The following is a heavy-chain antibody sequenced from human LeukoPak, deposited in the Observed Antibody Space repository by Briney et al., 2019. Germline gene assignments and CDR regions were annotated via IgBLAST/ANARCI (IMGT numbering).Heavy chain of an antibody. CDR1: GGSIRNYY. CDR3: ARDEPITGTTSHADY. V-gene: IGHV4-4*07. J-gene: IGHJ4*02. Sequence: PSETLSLTCSVSGGSIRNYYWNWLRQAAGKELELIGRIHSSGTANYSPSLKSRVTMSIDTSKSQFSLRLSSVTAADTAVYYCARDEPITGTTSHADYWGQGTLVTVSS. CDR2: IHSSGTA. D-gene: IGHD1-7*01.